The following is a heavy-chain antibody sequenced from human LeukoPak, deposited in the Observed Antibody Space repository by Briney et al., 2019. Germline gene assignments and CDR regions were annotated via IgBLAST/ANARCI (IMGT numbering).Heavy chain of an antibody. CDR2: ISAYYGNT. CDR3: ARGWFPSGYYDSSEYGGAFDI. V-gene: IGHV1-18*01. CDR1: GYTFTTYA. J-gene: IGHJ3*02. D-gene: IGHD3-22*01. Sequence: ASVKVSCKASGYTFTTYAISWVRQAPGQGLEWMGWISAYYGNTTYAQKFQGRVTMTTDTSTSTAYMELRSLRSDDTAVYYCARGWFPSGYYDSSEYGGAFDIWGQGTMVTVSS.